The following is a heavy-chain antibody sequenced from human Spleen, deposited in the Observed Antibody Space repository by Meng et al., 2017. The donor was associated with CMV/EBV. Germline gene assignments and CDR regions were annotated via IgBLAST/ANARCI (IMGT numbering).Heavy chain of an antibody. V-gene: IGHV1-69*08. CDR3: ARCPTIFDGYGMDV. Sequence: SVKVSCKASGGTFSSYTISWVRQAPGQGLEWMGRIIPVLGTANYAQKFQGRVTITADKSTSTAYMELSSLRSEDTAVYYCARCPTIFDGYGMDVWGQGTTVTVS. D-gene: IGHD3-3*01. CDR2: IIPVLGTA. CDR1: GGTFSSYT. J-gene: IGHJ6*02.